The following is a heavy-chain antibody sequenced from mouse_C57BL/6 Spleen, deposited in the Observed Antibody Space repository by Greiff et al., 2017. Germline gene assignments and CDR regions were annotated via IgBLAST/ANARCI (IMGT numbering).Heavy chain of an antibody. J-gene: IGHJ3*01. CDR1: GYAFTNYL. D-gene: IGHD4-1*01. V-gene: IGHV1-54*01. Sequence: VQLQQSGAELVRPGTSVKVSCKASGYAFTNYLIEWVKQRPGQGLEWIGVINPGSGGTNYNEKFKGKATLTADKSSSTAYMQLSSLTSEDSAVYFCAREGANWAFAYWGQGTLVTVSA. CDR2: INPGSGGT. CDR3: AREGANWAFAY.